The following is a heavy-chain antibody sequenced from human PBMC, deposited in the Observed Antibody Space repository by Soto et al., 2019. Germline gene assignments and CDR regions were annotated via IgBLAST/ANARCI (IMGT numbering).Heavy chain of an antibody. D-gene: IGHD4-17*01. J-gene: IGHJ3*02. CDR1: GGTFSSYA. Sequence: SVKVSCKASGGTFSSYAVSWVRQAPGQGLEWMGGIIPIFGTANYAQKFQGRVTITADESTSTAYMELSSLRSEDTAVYYCARGSPKLGVTTVVMDAFDIWGQGTMVTVSS. CDR3: ARGSPKLGVTTVVMDAFDI. CDR2: IIPIFGTA. V-gene: IGHV1-69*13.